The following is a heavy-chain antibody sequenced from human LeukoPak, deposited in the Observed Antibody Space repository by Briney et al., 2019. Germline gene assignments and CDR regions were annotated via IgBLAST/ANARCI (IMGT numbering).Heavy chain of an antibody. CDR3: ARDRFGGVVAAEYYFDY. V-gene: IGHV3-11*01. CDR1: GFTFSDYY. D-gene: IGHD2-15*01. CDR2: ISSSGDTI. J-gene: IGHJ4*02. Sequence: GGSLRLSCAASGFTFSDYYMSWIRQAPGKGLEWISYISSSGDTIFYADSVKGRFTISRDNSKNTLYVQMNSLRAEDTAVYYCARDRFGGVVAAEYYFDYWGQGTLVTVSS.